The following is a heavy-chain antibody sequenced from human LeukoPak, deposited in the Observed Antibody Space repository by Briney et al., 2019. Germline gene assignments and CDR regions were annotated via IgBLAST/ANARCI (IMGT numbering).Heavy chain of an antibody. CDR3: ARVLWFGERGYFDY. D-gene: IGHD3-10*01. V-gene: IGHV1-2*02. Sequence: ASVKVSCKASGYTFTGYYMHRVRQAPGQGLEWMVWINPNSGGTNYAQKFQGRVTMTRDTSISTAYMELSRLRSDDSAVYYCARVLWFGERGYFDYWGQGTLVTVYS. CDR2: INPNSGGT. CDR1: GYTFTGYY. J-gene: IGHJ4*02.